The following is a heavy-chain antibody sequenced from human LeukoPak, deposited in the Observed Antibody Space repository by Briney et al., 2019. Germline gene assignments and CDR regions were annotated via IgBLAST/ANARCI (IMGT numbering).Heavy chain of an antibody. CDR2: INPSGGST. J-gene: IGHJ5*02. Sequence: ASVKVSCKASGYTFTSYYMHWVRQAPGQGLEWMGIINPSGGSTSYAQKFQGRVTMTRGMSTSTVYMELSSLRSEDTAVYYCATSLPYYYDSSGYHYNWFDPWGQGTLVTVSS. D-gene: IGHD3-22*01. CDR3: ATSLPYYYDSSGYHYNWFDP. CDR1: GYTFTSYY. V-gene: IGHV1-46*01.